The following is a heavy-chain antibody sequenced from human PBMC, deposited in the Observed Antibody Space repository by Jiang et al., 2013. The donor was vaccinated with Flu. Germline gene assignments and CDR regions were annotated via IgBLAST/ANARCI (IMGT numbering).Heavy chain of an antibody. CDR3: ARPYSSGYLSWAFDI. CDR2: IIPIFGTA. J-gene: IGHJ3*02. V-gene: IGHV1-69*01. Sequence: GSSVKVSCKASGGTFSSYAISWVRQAPGQGLEWMGGIIPIFGTANYAQKFQGRVTITADESTSTAYMELSSLRSEDTAVYYCARPYSSGYLSWAFDIWGQGTMVTVSS. D-gene: IGHD3-22*01. CDR1: GGTFSSYA.